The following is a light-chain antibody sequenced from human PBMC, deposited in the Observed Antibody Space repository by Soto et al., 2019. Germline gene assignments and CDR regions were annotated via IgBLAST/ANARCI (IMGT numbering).Light chain of an antibody. V-gene: IGKV3-15*01. Sequence: EIVMTQSPATLSVSPGGSATLSCRASQHVSSNFAWYRQKPGQAPTLLIYRASTRSTGIPARFSGCGSGTEFTLSISSLQSEDFAVYYCQQYNNWRYTFGQGTKLEIK. CDR3: QQYNNWRYT. CDR2: RAS. CDR1: QHVSSN. J-gene: IGKJ2*01.